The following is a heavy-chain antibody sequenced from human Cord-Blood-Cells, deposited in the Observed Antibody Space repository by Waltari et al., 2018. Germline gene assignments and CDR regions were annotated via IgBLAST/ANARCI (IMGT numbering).Heavy chain of an antibody. Sequence: EVQLVHSGAAVKKPGESLKISCKGSGSTFTSSGIGWGRQMPGKGLEWMGIIYPGDSDTRYSPSFQGQVTISADKSISTAYLQWSSLKASDTAMYYCARPAQTNPDAFDIWGQGTMVTVSS. CDR1: GSTFTSSG. D-gene: IGHD1-7*01. CDR2: IYPGDSDT. V-gene: IGHV5-51*03. J-gene: IGHJ3*02. CDR3: ARPAQTNPDAFDI.